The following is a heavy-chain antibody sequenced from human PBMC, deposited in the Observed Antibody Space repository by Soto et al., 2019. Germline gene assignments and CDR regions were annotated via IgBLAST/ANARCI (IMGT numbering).Heavy chain of an antibody. D-gene: IGHD3-10*01. Sequence: PSETLSLTCTVSGGSISSGDYYWSWIRQPPGKGLEWIGYIYYSGSTYYNPSLKSRVTISVETSKNQFSLKLSSVTAADTAVYYCARVWFGEFGFDYWGQGTLVTVSS. CDR1: GGSISSGDYY. J-gene: IGHJ4*02. V-gene: IGHV4-30-4*01. CDR2: IYYSGST. CDR3: ARVWFGEFGFDY.